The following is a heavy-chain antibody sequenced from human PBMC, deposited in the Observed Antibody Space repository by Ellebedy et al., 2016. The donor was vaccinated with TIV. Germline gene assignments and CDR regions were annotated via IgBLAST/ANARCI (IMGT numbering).Heavy chain of an antibody. D-gene: IGHD3-3*01. CDR1: RGGFANFA. CDR2: ISWSSNSI. J-gene: IGHJ4*02. CDR3: ARGIFGVIIPTSGNYFDS. V-gene: IGHV3-9*01. Sequence: GGSLRLXXSASRGGFANFAMHWVRQAPGKGLEWVSGISWSSNSIVYADSVKGRFTISRDDAKNSLHLQMNSLRIEDTAVYYCARGIFGVIIPTSGNYFDSWGPGTLVTVSS.